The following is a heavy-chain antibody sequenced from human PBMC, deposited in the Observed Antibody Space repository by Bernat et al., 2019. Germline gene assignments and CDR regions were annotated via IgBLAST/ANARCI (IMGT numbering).Heavy chain of an antibody. D-gene: IGHD5-18*01. J-gene: IGHJ6*02. CDR2: INAGNGNT. CDR3: ARDRDSYGYSRDYDYGMDV. CDR1: GYTFTSYA. V-gene: IGHV1-3*01. Sequence: QVQLVQSGAEVKKPGASVKVSCKASGYTFTSYAMHWVRQAPGQRLEWMGWINAGNGNTKYSQKFQGRVTITRDTSASTAYMELSSLRSEDTAVYYCARDRDSYGYSRDYDYGMDVWGQGTTVTVSS.